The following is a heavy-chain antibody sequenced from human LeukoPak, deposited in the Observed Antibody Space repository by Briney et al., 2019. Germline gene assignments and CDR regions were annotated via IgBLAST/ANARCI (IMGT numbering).Heavy chain of an antibody. CDR3: ARSSTWFRPNDY. CDR1: DGAIAGYS. V-gene: IGHV4-59*01. D-gene: IGHD6-13*01. J-gene: IGHJ4*02. CDR2: IYYSGDT. Sequence: PSETLSLTCTVSDGAIAGYSWSWIRQPPGKGLEWIGYIYYSGDTNYNPSLQSRVTVSVDTSKNQFSLKLTSVTAADTAVYYCARSSTWFRPNDYWGQGTLVTVSS.